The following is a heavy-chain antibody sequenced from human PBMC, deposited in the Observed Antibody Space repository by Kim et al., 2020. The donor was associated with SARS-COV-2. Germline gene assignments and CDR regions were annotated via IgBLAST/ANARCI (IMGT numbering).Heavy chain of an antibody. Sequence: GGSLRLSCATSGFTFSAYDMNWVRQAPGKGLEWLSFITKSSTTIYYADSVEGRFTISRDNAKYSLFLQMNCLRVEDTALFYCVRDRMGGAFDIWGQGSMV. CDR2: ITKSSTTI. D-gene: IGHD3-16*01. CDR1: GFTFSAYD. J-gene: IGHJ3*02. V-gene: IGHV3-48*01. CDR3: VRDRMGGAFDI.